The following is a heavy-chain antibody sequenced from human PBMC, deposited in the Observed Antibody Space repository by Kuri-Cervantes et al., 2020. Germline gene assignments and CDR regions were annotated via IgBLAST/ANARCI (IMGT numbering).Heavy chain of an antibody. CDR1: GYTFTGYY. CDR3: ARARGEDNKQPPERENYYYYYMDV. CDR2: IIPIFGTA. D-gene: IGHD3-16*01. Sequence: SVKVSCKASGYTFTGYYMHWVRQAPGQGLEWMGGIIPIFGTANYAQKFQGRVTITADKSTSTAYMELSSLRSEDTAVYYCARARGEDNKQPPERENYYYYYMDVWGKGTTVTVSS. V-gene: IGHV1-69*06. J-gene: IGHJ6*03.